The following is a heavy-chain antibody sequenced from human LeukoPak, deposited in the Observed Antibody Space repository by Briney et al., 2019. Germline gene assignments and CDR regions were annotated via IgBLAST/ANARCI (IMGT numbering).Heavy chain of an antibody. Sequence: SQTLSLTCTVSGGSISSGGYYWSWIRQHPGKGLEWIGYIYYSGSTYYNPSLKSRVTISVDTSKNQFSLKLSSVTAADTAVYYCARVDWSGYPYYYYYGMDVWAKGPRSPSP. CDR1: GGSISSGGYY. CDR2: IYYSGST. V-gene: IGHV4-31*03. J-gene: IGHJ6*02. D-gene: IGHD3-3*01. CDR3: ARVDWSGYPYYYYYGMDV.